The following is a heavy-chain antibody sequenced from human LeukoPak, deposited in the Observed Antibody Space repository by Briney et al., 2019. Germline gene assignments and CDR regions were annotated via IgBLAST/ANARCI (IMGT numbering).Heavy chain of an antibody. Sequence: PSETLSLTCTVSGGSISSYYWSWIRQPPGKGLEWIGEVDYSGRTNYNPSLKSRVTTSLDTSKNQISLKLSSVTAADTAVYYCARPQTMGSSSPLGYWGQGTLVTVSS. CDR2: VDYSGRT. D-gene: IGHD2-2*01. J-gene: IGHJ4*02. CDR1: GGSISSYY. V-gene: IGHV4-59*01. CDR3: ARPQTMGSSSPLGY.